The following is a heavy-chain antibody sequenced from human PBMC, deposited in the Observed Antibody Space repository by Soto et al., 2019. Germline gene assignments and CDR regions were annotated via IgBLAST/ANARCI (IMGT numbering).Heavy chain of an antibody. CDR3: ARTHSGRYYSVFNY. CDR2: IYRSGTT. J-gene: IGHJ4*02. D-gene: IGHD1-26*01. V-gene: IGHV4-38-2*01. CDR1: NFSISSGYY. Sequence: SETLSLTCVVSNFSISSGYYWGWIRQSPGKGLEWIASIYRSGTTSYNPSLKSRVTISVDPSKNQFSLMLTAVTAADTAVYYCARTHSGRYYSVFNYWGRGSLVTVSS.